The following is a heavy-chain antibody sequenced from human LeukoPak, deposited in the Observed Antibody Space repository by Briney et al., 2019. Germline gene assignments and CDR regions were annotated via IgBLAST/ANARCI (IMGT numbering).Heavy chain of an antibody. J-gene: IGHJ6*02. CDR2: INHSGST. CDR1: GGSFSGYY. D-gene: IGHD2-2*01. CDR3: ARAPCSSTSCEYYYYYGMDV. V-gene: IGHV4-34*01. Sequence: SETLSLTCAVYGGSFSGYYWSWIRQPPGKGLEWIGEINHSGSTNYDPSLKSRVTISVDTSKNQSSLKLSSVTAADTAVYYCARAPCSSTSCEYYYYYGMDVWGQGTTVTVSS.